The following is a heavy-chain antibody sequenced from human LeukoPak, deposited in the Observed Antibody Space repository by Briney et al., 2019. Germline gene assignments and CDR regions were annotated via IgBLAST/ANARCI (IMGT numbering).Heavy chain of an antibody. CDR3: AKGYYYDSSGPNDY. V-gene: IGHV3-64*05. J-gene: IGHJ4*02. CDR1: GFTFKSYA. D-gene: IGHD3-22*01. CDR2: INTNGANT. Sequence: GGSLRLSCSASGFTFKSYAMHWVRQAPGKGLEYVSSINTNGANTYYTDSVKGRFTISRDNSRNTVYVQMNSLTPEDTAVYYCAKGYYYDSSGPNDYWGQGTLVTVSS.